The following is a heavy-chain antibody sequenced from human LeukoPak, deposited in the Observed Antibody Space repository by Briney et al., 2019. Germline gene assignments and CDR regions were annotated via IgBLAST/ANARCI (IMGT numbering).Heavy chain of an antibody. V-gene: IGHV4-59*01. CDR3: ARKTPMAEAYYFDH. D-gene: IGHD5-18*01. CDR2: IYNSVTT. CDR1: GGFISSYY. J-gene: IGHJ4*02. Sequence: SETLSLTCTVSGGFISSYYWSWIRQPPGKGLEWIGYIYNSVTTNYNPSLKSRVTISLDTSKNQFSLKLTSVTAADTAVYYCARKTPMAEAYYFDHWGQGTLVTVSS.